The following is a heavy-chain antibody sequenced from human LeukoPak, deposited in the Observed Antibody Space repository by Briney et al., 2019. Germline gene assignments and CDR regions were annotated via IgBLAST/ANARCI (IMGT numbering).Heavy chain of an antibody. CDR3: ARLYSSWYRGPFDY. Sequence: PSETLSLTCAVYGGSFSGYYWSWIRQPPGKGLEWTGEINHSGSTNYNPSLKSRVTISVDTSKNQFPLKLSSVTAADTAVYYCARLYSSWYRGPFDYWGQGTLVTVSS. CDR1: GGSFSGYY. D-gene: IGHD6-13*01. V-gene: IGHV4-34*01. CDR2: INHSGST. J-gene: IGHJ4*02.